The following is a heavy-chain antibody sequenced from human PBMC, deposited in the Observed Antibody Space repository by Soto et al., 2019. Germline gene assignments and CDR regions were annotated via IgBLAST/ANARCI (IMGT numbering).Heavy chain of an antibody. Sequence: EVQLLESGGGLVQPGGSLRLSCAASGFTFSSYAMSWVRQAPGKGLEWVSAISGSDGSRYYADSVKGRFTISRDNSKNTVYLQMNSLRAEDTAIYHCAKPSYIFGVVITGAYDYWGQGTLVTVSS. V-gene: IGHV3-23*01. CDR2: ISGSDGSR. CDR1: GFTFSSYA. D-gene: IGHD3-3*02. J-gene: IGHJ4*02. CDR3: AKPSYIFGVVITGAYDY.